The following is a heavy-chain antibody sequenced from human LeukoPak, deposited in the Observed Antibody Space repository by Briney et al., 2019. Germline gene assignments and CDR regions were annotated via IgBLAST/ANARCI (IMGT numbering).Heavy chain of an antibody. CDR3: ARGGQLVRGPYKLRPPPRYFDY. Sequence: SETLSLTCAVYRGSFSGYYWSWIRQPPGKGLEWIGEINHSGSTNYNPSLKSRVTISVDTSKNQFSLKLSSVTAADTAVYYCARGGQLVRGPYKLRPPPRYFDYWGQGTLVTVSS. D-gene: IGHD6-13*01. CDR2: INHSGST. V-gene: IGHV4-34*01. CDR1: RGSFSGYY. J-gene: IGHJ4*02.